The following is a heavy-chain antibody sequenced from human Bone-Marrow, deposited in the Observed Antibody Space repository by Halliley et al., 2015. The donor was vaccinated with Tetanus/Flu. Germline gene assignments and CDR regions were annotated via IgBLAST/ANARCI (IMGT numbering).Heavy chain of an antibody. CDR2: VYYTGTT. CDR3: ARGAAVRDDRGFQLSGYWHFDL. V-gene: IGHV4-30-4*01. Sequence: TLSLTCAVSGGSIDTAGYYWTWIRQSPGKGLAWIGFVYYTGTTYYNPSLESRAFISIDTSKSQFSLSLRSVSAADTAVYYCARGAAVRDDRGFQLSGYWHFDLWGPGPLVTVSS. J-gene: IGHJ2*01. CDR1: GGSIDTAGYY. D-gene: IGHD1-1*01.